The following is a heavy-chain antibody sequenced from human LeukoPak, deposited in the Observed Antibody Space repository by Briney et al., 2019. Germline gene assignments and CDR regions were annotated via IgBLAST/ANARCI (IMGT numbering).Heavy chain of an antibody. J-gene: IGHJ3*02. CDR2: IIPIFGTA. D-gene: IGHD6-13*01. V-gene: IGHV1-69*06. CDR3: ATAAAAAPDAFDI. CDR1: GGTFSSYA. Sequence: ASVKVSCKASGGTFSSYAISWVRQAPGQGLGWMGGIIPIFGTANYAQKFQGRVTMTEDTSTDTAYMELSSLRSEDTAVYYCATAAAAAPDAFDIWGQGTMVTVSS.